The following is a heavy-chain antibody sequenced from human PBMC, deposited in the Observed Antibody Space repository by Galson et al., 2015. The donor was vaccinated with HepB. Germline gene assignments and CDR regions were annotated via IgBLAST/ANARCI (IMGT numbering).Heavy chain of an antibody. CDR3: ARDSFLERRPPSYYNAMDV. J-gene: IGHJ6*02. CDR2: IIPVFRVT. D-gene: IGHD3-3*02. Sequence: SVTVSCKASGGTLGTYAITWVRQAPGQGLECMGGIIPVFRVTNYAQKFHGRITIIADESTNTVYMELSSLRSEDTAVYYCARDSFLERRPPSYYNAMDVWGLGTTVTVSS. V-gene: IGHV1-69*13. CDR1: GGTLGTYA.